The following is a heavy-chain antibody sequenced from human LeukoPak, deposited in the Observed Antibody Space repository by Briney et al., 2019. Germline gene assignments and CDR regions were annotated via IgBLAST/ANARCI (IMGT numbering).Heavy chain of an antibody. Sequence: PGGSLRLSCVASGFTVSSSDMSWVRQAPGKGLEWVSVIYSGGTTSYADSVKGRFTISRDNSKKSLFLQMDSLRSDDSALYYCTKDMDNSGWNGYWGQGTLVTVSS. CDR3: TKDMDNSGWNGY. D-gene: IGHD6-19*01. CDR2: IYSGGTT. J-gene: IGHJ4*02. CDR1: GFTVSSSD. V-gene: IGHV3-53*05.